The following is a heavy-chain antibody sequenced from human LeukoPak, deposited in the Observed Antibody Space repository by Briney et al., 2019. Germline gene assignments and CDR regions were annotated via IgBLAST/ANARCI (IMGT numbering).Heavy chain of an antibody. D-gene: IGHD2-15*01. CDR1: GFIFSSCV. V-gene: IGHV3-30-3*02. CDR2: ISHDGTNK. Sequence: GGSLRLSCAASGFIFSSCVMHWVRQAPGKGLEWVALISHDGTNKHYPDSVKDRFTISRDNSKNTVYLQINTLRAEDTAVYYCAKSTLLSNFDYWGQGTLVTASS. CDR3: AKSTLLSNFDY. J-gene: IGHJ4*02.